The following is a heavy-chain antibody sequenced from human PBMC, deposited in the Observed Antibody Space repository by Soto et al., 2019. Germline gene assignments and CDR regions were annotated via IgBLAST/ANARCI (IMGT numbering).Heavy chain of an antibody. CDR2: IVPIDGTT. CDR3: ARSFTKSRRGGVAFDY. V-gene: IGHV1-69*01. CDR1: GGTISNFA. J-gene: IGHJ4*02. Sequence: QVQLVQSGAEVKKPGSSVKVSCTTSGGTISNFAINWVRQAPGQGLEWMGGIVPIDGTTNYAEKFQGRVTITADASRSTAYMDLSSLRSVDTAVYYCARSFTKSRRGGVAFDYWGQGTLLTVSP. D-gene: IGHD3-3*01.